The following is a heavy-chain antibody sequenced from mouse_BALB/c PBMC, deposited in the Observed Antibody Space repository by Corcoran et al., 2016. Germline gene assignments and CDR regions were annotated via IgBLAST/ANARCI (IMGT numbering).Heavy chain of an antibody. V-gene: IGHV9-1*02. CDR3: ATGTSQFAY. Sequence: QIQLVQSGPELKKPGETVKISCKASGYTFTNYGMNWVKQAPGKGLKWMGWINTYTGEPTYADDFKVRFAFSLETSASTAYLQINNLKNEDMATYFCATGTSQFAYWGQGTLVTVSA. CDR2: INTYTGEP. CDR1: GYTFTNYG. J-gene: IGHJ3*01. D-gene: IGHD3-3*01.